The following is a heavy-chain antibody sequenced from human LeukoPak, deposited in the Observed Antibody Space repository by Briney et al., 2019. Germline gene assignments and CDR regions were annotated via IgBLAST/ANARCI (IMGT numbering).Heavy chain of an antibody. D-gene: IGHD6-19*01. V-gene: IGHV4-38-2*01. J-gene: IGHJ4*02. CDR2: TAHRGNT. Sequence: SETLSLTCDVSGYSISGGYFWGWIRQPPGMGLEWIGSTAHRGNTYYNPSLKGRVSISTDGSKNQFSLSLTSVTAADTATYYCTRVTRNSGWFFDYWGPGTLATVLS. CDR3: TRVTRNSGWFFDY. CDR1: GYSISGGYF.